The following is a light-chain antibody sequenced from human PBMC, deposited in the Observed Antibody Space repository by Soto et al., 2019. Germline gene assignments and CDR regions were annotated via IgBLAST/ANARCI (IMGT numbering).Light chain of an antibody. J-gene: IGKJ5*01. CDR2: GAS. Sequence: EVVLTQSPGTLSLSPGERVTLSCRASQSVSNNYLAWYQQKPGQAPRLLIYGASSRATGIPDRFSGSGSGTDFILTISRLEPEDFAVYYCKQYGTSPDTFGRGTRLEIK. CDR3: KQYGTSPDT. CDR1: QSVSNNY. V-gene: IGKV3-20*01.